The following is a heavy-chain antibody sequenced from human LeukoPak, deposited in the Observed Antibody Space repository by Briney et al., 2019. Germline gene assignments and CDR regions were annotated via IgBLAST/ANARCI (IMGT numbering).Heavy chain of an antibody. Sequence: GGSLRLSCAASGFTFSNAWMSWVRRAPGKGLEWVGRIRSKSVGGTADYAAPGKGRFTISRDDSKNTLYLQMNSLKTEDTAVYYCTTDFGYYDTSGFPHWGQGTLVTVSS. J-gene: IGHJ4*02. V-gene: IGHV3-15*01. CDR2: IRSKSVGGTA. D-gene: IGHD3-22*01. CDR1: GFTFSNAW. CDR3: TTDFGYYDTSGFPH.